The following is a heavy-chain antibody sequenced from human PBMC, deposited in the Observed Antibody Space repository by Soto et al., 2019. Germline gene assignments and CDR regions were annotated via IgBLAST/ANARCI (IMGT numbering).Heavy chain of an antibody. CDR3: AKDSDYGAYYFDY. Sequence: SLRLSCAASGFTFDDYAMHWVRQAPGKGLEWVSGISWNSGSIGYADSVKGRFTISRDNAKNSLYLQMNSLRAEDTALYYCAKDSDYGAYYFDYWGQGTLVTVSS. D-gene: IGHD4-17*01. CDR1: GFTFDDYA. CDR2: ISWNSGSI. J-gene: IGHJ4*02. V-gene: IGHV3-9*01.